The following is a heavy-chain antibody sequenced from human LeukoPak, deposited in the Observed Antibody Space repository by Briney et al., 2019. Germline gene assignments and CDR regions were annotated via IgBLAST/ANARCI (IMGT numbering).Heavy chain of an antibody. V-gene: IGHV3-30*02. CDR3: AKRPPTRPLVVVADNDY. D-gene: IGHD2-15*01. Sequence: GGSLRLSCVASGFTFSSYGIHWVRQAPGKGLEWVAFIRYDGSNKDYADSVKGRFTISRDNSKNTLYLQMNSLRAEDTAVYYCAKRPPTRPLVVVADNDYWGQGTLVTVSS. J-gene: IGHJ4*02. CDR1: GFTFSSYG. CDR2: IRYDGSNK.